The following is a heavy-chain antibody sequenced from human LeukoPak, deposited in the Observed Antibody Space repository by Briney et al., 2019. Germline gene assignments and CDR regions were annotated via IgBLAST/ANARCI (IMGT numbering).Heavy chain of an antibody. CDR3: ARDGIDSDYYDSSGYYYGGY. V-gene: IGHV1-69*13. CDR2: IIPIFGTA. Sequence: ASVKVSCKASGGTFSSYAISWVRQAPGQGLEWMGGIIPIFGTANYAQKFQGRVTITADESTSTAYMELSSLRSEDTAVYYCARDGIDSDYYDSSGYYYGGYWGQGTLVTVSS. D-gene: IGHD3-22*01. J-gene: IGHJ4*02. CDR1: GGTFSSYA.